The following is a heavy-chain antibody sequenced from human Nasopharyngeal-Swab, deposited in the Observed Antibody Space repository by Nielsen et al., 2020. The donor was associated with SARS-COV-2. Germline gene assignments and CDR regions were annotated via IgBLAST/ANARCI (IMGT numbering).Heavy chain of an antibody. Sequence: LSLTCAASGFSISGYWMHWVRQAPGKGLVWVSRISSDGGANYADSATGRFTISRDNAKNTVYLQMNSLRDEDTAVYYCLRGMAGYGWFDPWGQGILVTVSS. CDR2: ISSDGGA. J-gene: IGHJ5*02. CDR1: GFSISGYW. V-gene: IGHV3-74*01. CDR3: LRGMAGYGWFDP. D-gene: IGHD2-2*03.